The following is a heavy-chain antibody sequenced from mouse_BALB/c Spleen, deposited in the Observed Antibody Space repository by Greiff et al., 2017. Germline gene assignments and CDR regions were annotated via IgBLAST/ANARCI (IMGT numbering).Heavy chain of an antibody. V-gene: IGHV1-5*01. CDR1: GYTFTSYW. CDR3: TIYYGYDEGYAMDD. D-gene: IGHD2-2*01. J-gene: IGHJ4*01. Sequence: EVQLQESGTVLARPGASVKMSCKASGYTFTSYWMHWVKQRPGQGLEWIGAIYPGNSDTSYNQKFKGKAKLTAVTSTSTAYMELSSLTNEDSAVYYCTIYYGYDEGYAMDDWGQGTSVTVSS. CDR2: IYPGNSDT.